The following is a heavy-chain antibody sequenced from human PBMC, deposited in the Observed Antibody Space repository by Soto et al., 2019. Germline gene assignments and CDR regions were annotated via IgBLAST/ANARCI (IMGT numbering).Heavy chain of an antibody. CDR3: ARILDGAGTDH. D-gene: IGHD1-1*01. CDR2: ISGNGVIT. CDR1: GFTFSSYA. Sequence: GSLRLSCAASGFTFSSYAVTWVRQAPGKGLEWVSSISGNGVITFYADSVEGRFTFSRDNSRNTLYLQMSTLRAEDTARYYCARILDGAGTDHWGKEIRVTVPS. J-gene: IGHJ4*02. V-gene: IGHV3-23*01.